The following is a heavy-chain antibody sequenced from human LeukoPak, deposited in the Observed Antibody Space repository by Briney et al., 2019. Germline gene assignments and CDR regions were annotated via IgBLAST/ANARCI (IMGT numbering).Heavy chain of an antibody. Sequence: GGSLRLSCAASGFTFSSYAMSGVRQAPGKGLEWVSPISGSGGSTYYADSVKGRFTISRDNSKNTLYLQMNSLRAEDTAVYYCAKVSGALELWYYYYYMDVWGKGTTVTVSS. V-gene: IGHV3-23*01. CDR1: GFTFSSYA. CDR2: ISGSGGST. CDR3: AKVSGALELWYYYYYMDV. D-gene: IGHD1-7*01. J-gene: IGHJ6*03.